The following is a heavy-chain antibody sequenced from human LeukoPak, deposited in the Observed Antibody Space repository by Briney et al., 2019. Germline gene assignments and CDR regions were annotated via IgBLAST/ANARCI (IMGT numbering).Heavy chain of an antibody. CDR3: AREGEYYYGSGSYYLFDY. CDR1: GGSISSSNW. J-gene: IGHJ4*02. CDR2: IYHSGST. V-gene: IGHV4-4*02. D-gene: IGHD3-10*01. Sequence: SETLSLTCAVSGGSISSSNWWSWVRQPPGKGLEWIGEIYHSGSTNYNPSLKSRVTISVDKSKNQLSLKLSSVTAADTAVYYCAREGEYYYGSGSYYLFDYWGQGTLVTVSS.